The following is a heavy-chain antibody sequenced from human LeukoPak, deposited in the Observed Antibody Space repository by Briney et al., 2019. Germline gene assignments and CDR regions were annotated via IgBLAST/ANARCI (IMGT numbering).Heavy chain of an antibody. CDR1: GVSISSSSYC. CDR2: IYYSGST. CDR3: ARLRSLGYYYDSSGYPGEFDY. J-gene: IGHJ4*02. D-gene: IGHD3-22*01. Sequence: SETLSLTCTVSGVSISSSSYCWGWLRQPPGQGLEWIGSIYYSGSTYNNPSLETRATITVITTKNLFSLMLSSVAAADTAVYYCARLRSLGYYYDSSGYPGEFDYWGQRTLVTVSS. V-gene: IGHV4-39*01.